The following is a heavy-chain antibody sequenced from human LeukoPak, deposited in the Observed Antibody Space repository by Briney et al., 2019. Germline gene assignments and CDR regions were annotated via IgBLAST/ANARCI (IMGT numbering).Heavy chain of an antibody. Sequence: PGRSLRLSCAASGFTFDVYAMHWVRQAPGKGLEWVSGISWNSGSIGYADSVKGRFTISRDNAKNSLYLQMNSLRAEDTALYYCAKDETYDSSGYPVYWGQGTLVTVSS. CDR3: AKDETYDSSGYPVY. CDR1: GFTFDVYA. D-gene: IGHD3-22*01. V-gene: IGHV3-9*01. CDR2: ISWNSGSI. J-gene: IGHJ4*02.